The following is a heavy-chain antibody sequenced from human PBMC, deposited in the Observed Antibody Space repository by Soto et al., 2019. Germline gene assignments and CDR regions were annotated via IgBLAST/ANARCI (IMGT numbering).Heavy chain of an antibody. J-gene: IGHJ3*01. Sequence: EVQLVESGGGLIQPGGSLRLSCAASGFTFSSNDMNWVRQAPGKGLEWVSLIYSGGSTYYADSVKGRFTIPRDNSKNTLSLQMSSLRAEDTAVYYCATRPLLPGAPWGQGTMVTVSS. V-gene: IGHV3-53*01. CDR2: IYSGGST. D-gene: IGHD3-22*01. CDR3: ATRPLLPGAP. CDR1: GFTFSSND.